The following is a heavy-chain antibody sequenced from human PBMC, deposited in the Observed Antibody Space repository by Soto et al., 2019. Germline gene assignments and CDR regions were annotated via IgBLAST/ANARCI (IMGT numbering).Heavy chain of an antibody. CDR3: ARQGPYGDHDH. D-gene: IGHD4-17*01. V-gene: IGHV3-48*02. Sequence: LRLSCVVSGFTLSSYSMNWVRQAPGKGLEWVSHDGAGGTILYADSVKGRFAVSRDNAKNSLYLQMNILRDGDTAVYYCARQGPYGDHDHWGQGTLVTVSS. J-gene: IGHJ4*02. CDR1: GFTLSSYS. CDR2: DGAGGTI.